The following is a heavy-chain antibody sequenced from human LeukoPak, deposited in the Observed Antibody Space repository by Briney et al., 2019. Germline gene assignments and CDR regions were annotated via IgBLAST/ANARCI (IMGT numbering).Heavy chain of an antibody. J-gene: IGHJ4*02. V-gene: IGHV1-2*02. Sequence: ASVKVSCKASGYTFTGYYMHWVRQAPGQGLEWMGWINPNSGGTNYAQKFQGRVTMTRDTSISTAYMELSRLRSDDTAVYYCARDGGYCSSTSCYSNYWGQGTLVTVSS. D-gene: IGHD2-2*02. CDR3: ARDGGYCSSTSCYSNY. CDR1: GYTFTGYY. CDR2: INPNSGGT.